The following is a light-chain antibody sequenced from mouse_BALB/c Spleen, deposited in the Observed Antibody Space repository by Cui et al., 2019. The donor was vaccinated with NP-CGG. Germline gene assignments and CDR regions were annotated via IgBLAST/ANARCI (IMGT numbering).Light chain of an antibody. J-gene: IGLJ1*01. Sequence: QAVVTQEAALTTSTGETVTLTCRSSTGAGTTSNYANWVQEKPDHLFTGLIGGTNNRAPGVPARFSGSLIGDKAALTITRAQTDDEAIYFCALWYSNHWVFGGGTKLTVL. CDR2: GTN. CDR3: ALWYSNHWV. V-gene: IGLV1*01. CDR1: TGAGTTSNY.